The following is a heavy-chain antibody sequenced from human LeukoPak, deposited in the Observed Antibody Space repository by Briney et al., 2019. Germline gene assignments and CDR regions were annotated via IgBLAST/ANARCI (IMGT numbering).Heavy chain of an antibody. D-gene: IGHD3-22*01. J-gene: IGHJ4*02. Sequence: PSETLSLTCAVYGGSFSGYYWSWIRQPPGKGLEWIGEINHSGSTNYNPSLKSRVTISVDTSKNQFSLKLSSVTAADTAVYYCARVSRLGYYYDSSGYYNLDYWGQGTLVTVSS. V-gene: IGHV4-34*01. CDR2: INHSGST. CDR3: ARVSRLGYYYDSSGYYNLDY. CDR1: GGSFSGYY.